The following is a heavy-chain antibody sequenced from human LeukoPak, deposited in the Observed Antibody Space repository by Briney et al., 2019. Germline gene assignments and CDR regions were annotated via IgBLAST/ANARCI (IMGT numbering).Heavy chain of an antibody. J-gene: IGHJ3*01. D-gene: IGHD3-22*01. Sequence: GGSLRLSCAASGFTFSSYSMNWVRQAPGKGLEWVSAISNSGTYIYYADSVRGRFTISRDNDKNSLYLQMNTLRGDDTAVYYCAREIAADYYDNSGYSPEAFDVWGQGTVVTVSS. V-gene: IGHV3-21*01. CDR2: ISNSGTYI. CDR1: GFTFSSYS. CDR3: AREIAADYYDNSGYSPEAFDV.